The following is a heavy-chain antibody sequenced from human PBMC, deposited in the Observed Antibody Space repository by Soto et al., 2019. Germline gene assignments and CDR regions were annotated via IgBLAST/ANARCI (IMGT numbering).Heavy chain of an antibody. D-gene: IGHD6-13*01. J-gene: IGHJ4*02. CDR1: GGSISSYY. Sequence: SETLSLTCAVSGGSISSYYWSWIRQPPGKGLEWIGYIYYSGSTNYNPSLKSRVTISVDTSKNQFSLKLSSVTAADTAVYYCARHDATYLSSSFDFWGPGTLVTVSS. CDR3: ARHDATYLSSSFDF. V-gene: IGHV4-59*08. CDR2: IYYSGST.